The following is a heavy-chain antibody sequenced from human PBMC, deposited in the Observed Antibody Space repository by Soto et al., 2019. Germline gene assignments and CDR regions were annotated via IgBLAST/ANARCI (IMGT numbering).Heavy chain of an antibody. V-gene: IGHV3-21*01. J-gene: IGHJ5*02. D-gene: IGHD4-4*01. CDR3: ARTTNPYSNYDP. CDR2: ISSSSSYI. Sequence: GGSLRLSCAASGFTFSSYSMNWVRQAPGKGLEWVSSISSSSSYIYYADSVKGRFTIPRDNAKNSLYLQMNSLRAEDTAVYYCARTTNPYSNYDPWGQGTLVTVSS. CDR1: GFTFSSYS.